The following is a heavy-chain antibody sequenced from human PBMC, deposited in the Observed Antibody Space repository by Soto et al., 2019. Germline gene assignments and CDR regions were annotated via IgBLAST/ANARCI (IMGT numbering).Heavy chain of an antibody. D-gene: IGHD1-26*01. J-gene: IGHJ4*02. CDR2: IYWDDSK. CDR1: GFSLTTDRVG. Sequence: QITLKESGPTLVKPTQTLTLTCTFSGFSLTTDRVGVGWIRQPPGEALEWLAVIYWDDSKTYRPSLESRLTITKDTSKNQVALTMTNMVSLDTATYYCADAYGGRSLYWGQGTLVTVSS. CDR3: ADAYGGRSLY. V-gene: IGHV2-5*02.